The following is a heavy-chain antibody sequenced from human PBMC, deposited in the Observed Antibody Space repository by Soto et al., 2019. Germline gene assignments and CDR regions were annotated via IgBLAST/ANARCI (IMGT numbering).Heavy chain of an antibody. D-gene: IGHD4-4*01. V-gene: IGHV5-51*01. Sequence: PGESLKISCKGSGYSFTSYWIGWVRQMPGKGLEWMGIIYPGDSDTRYSPSFQGQVTISADKSISTAYLQWSSLKASDTAMYYCARQPTVTTFGYYGMDGWGQGTTVTVSS. CDR1: GYSFTSYW. J-gene: IGHJ6*02. CDR3: ARQPTVTTFGYYGMDG. CDR2: IYPGDSDT.